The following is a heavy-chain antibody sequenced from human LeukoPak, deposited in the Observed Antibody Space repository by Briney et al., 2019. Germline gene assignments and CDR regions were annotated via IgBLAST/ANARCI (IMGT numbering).Heavy chain of an antibody. CDR3: ATGYCSSTSCYTPLDY. D-gene: IGHD2-2*02. CDR1: GGSINNYY. Sequence: SETLSLTCTVSGGSINNYYWSWIRQPPGKGLEWIGYIYYSGSTNYNPSLKSRVTISLDTSKNQFSLKLSSVIAADTAVYYCATGYCSSTSCYTPLDYWGQGTLVTVSS. V-gene: IGHV4-59*12. J-gene: IGHJ4*02. CDR2: IYYSGST.